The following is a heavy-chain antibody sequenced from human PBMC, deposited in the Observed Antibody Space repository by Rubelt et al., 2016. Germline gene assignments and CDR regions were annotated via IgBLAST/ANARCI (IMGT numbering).Heavy chain of an antibody. CDR2: TYYRSKWYN. CDR3: ASGWALNF. Sequence: QVRLQQSGSGLVRPSQTLSLTCAISGDSVSSNNAAWNWLRQSPSRGLEWLGRTYYRSKWYNEDAIFVKSRIIINPDTSKNQFSLPLDALTPEDTAVYYCASGWALNFWGQGILVTVSS. CDR1: GDSVSSNNAA. J-gene: IGHJ4*02. D-gene: IGHD5-24*01. V-gene: IGHV6-1*01.